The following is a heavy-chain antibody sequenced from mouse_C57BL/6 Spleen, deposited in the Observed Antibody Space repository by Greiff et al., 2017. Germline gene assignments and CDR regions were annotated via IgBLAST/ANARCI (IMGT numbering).Heavy chain of an antibody. Sequence: VQLQQSGAELVRPGTSVKVSCKASGYAFTNYLIEWVKQRPGQGLEWIGVINPGSGGTNYNEKFKGKATLTADKSSSTAYMQLSSLTSEDSAVYFCARSFQLGFDYWGQGTTLTVSS. CDR3: ARSFQLGFDY. CDR1: GYAFTNYL. CDR2: INPGSGGT. J-gene: IGHJ2*01. D-gene: IGHD4-1*02. V-gene: IGHV1-54*01.